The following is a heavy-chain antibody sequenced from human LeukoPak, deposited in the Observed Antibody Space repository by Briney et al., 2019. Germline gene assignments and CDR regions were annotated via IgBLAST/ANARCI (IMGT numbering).Heavy chain of an antibody. CDR3: ARENSGGWYYFDY. J-gene: IGHJ4*02. CDR1: GYTFTNYY. CDR2: VNLSSGST. V-gene: IGHV1-46*01. D-gene: IGHD2-15*01. Sequence: ASVKVSCKASGYTFTNYYIHWVRQAPGQGLEWMGIVNLSSGSTTYAQKFQGRVTMTRDTSTSTVIMELSSLRSEDTAVFFCARENSGGWYYFDYWGQGTLVTVSS.